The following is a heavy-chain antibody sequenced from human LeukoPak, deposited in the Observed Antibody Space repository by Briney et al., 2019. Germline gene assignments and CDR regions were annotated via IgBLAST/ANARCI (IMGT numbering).Heavy chain of an antibody. CDR2: IDYSGST. CDR3: ARDAGLRTRDYYYYYMDV. J-gene: IGHJ6*03. V-gene: IGHV4-39*07. CDR1: GGSISSSTYY. D-gene: IGHD5-12*01. Sequence: SETLSLTCTVSGGSISSSTYYWGWIRQPPGKGLEWIGSIDYSGSTTYNSSLKSRITISVDTSKNQFSLKLSSVTAADTAVYYCARDAGLRTRDYYYYYMDVWGKGTTVTISS.